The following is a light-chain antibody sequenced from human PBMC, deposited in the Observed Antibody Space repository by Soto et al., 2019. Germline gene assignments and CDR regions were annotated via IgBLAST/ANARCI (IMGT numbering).Light chain of an antibody. J-gene: IGLJ2*01. Sequence: SYELTQPPSVSVAPGKTARITCGGNNIGSKNVHWYQQKPGQAPVVVIYYDSDRPSGIPERFSGSNSGNTATLTISSVEAGDEAHYYCQVWDSSSDHVVFGGGTKLTVL. V-gene: IGLV3-21*04. CDR1: NIGSKN. CDR3: QVWDSSSDHVV. CDR2: YDS.